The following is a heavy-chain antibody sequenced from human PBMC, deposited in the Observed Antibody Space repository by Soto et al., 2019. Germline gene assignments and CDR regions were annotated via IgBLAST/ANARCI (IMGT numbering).Heavy chain of an antibody. Sequence: SETLSLTCTVSGGSISSSSYYWGWIRQPPGKGLEWIGEINHSGSTNYNLSLKSRVTISVDTSKNQFSLKLSSVTAADTAVYYCARGGYDFWSGYPFDYWGQGTLVTVSS. J-gene: IGHJ4*02. CDR3: ARGGYDFWSGYPFDY. V-gene: IGHV4-39*07. D-gene: IGHD3-3*01. CDR1: GGSISSSSYY. CDR2: INHSGST.